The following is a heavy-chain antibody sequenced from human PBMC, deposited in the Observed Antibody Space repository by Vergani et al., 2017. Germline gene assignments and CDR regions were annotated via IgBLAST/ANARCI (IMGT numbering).Heavy chain of an antibody. CDR3: AGKLGNIVAPTSRFDP. CDR1: GGSFSGYY. CDR2: INHSGST. Sequence: QVQLQQWGAGLLKPSETLSLTCAVYGGSFSGYYWSWIRQPPGKGLEWIGEINHSGSTNYNPSLKSRVTISVDTSKNQFSLKLSSVTAADTAVYYCAGKLGNIVAPTSRFDPWGQGTLVTVSS. V-gene: IGHV4-34*01. J-gene: IGHJ5*02. D-gene: IGHD2-15*01.